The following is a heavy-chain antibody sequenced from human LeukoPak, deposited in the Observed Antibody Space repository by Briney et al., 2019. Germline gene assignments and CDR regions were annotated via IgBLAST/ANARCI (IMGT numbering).Heavy chain of an antibody. CDR1: GFTFSSYW. Sequence: GGSLRLSCAGSGFTFSSYWIGWVRQAPGKGLEWVANIKQDGSEKYYVDSVKGRFTISRDNAKNSLHLQMNSLRAEDTAVYYCARALGRLQPYYYYYGMDVWGQGTTVTVSS. CDR2: IKQDGSEK. D-gene: IGHD5-24*01. V-gene: IGHV3-7*01. J-gene: IGHJ6*02. CDR3: ARALGRLQPYYYYYGMDV.